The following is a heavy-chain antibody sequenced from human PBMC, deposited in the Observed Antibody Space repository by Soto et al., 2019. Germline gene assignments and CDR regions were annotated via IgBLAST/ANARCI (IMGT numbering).Heavy chain of an antibody. V-gene: IGHV6-1*01. CDR2: TYYRSKWYN. CDR3: ARVEHLADGSFDY. CDR1: GDSVSSNSAA. Sequence: SETLSLTCAISGDSVSSNSAAWNWIRQSPSRGLEWLGGTYYRSKWYNDYAVSVKSRITINPDTSKNQFTLQLNSVTPEDTAVYYCARVEHLADGSFDYWGQGTRVTVSS. J-gene: IGHJ4*02.